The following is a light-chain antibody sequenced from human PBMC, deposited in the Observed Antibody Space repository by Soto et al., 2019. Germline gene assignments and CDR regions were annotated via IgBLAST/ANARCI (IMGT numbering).Light chain of an antibody. CDR2: GNS. Sequence: QSVLTQPPSVSGAPGQRVTISCTGSSSNIGAGYDVHWYQQLPGTAPKLLIYGNSNRPSGVPDRFSGSKSGTSASLAITGLQAEDEAEYYCQSYDSSRSCSWVFGGGTKLTVL. CDR3: QSYDSSRSCSWV. J-gene: IGLJ3*02. V-gene: IGLV1-40*01. CDR1: SSNIGAGYD.